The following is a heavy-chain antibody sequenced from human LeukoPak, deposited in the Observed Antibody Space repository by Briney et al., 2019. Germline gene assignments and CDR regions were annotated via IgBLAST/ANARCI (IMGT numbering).Heavy chain of an antibody. D-gene: IGHD1-26*01. CDR2: MNGDGSQI. CDR1: GFTFSGHW. CDR3: VAWGNSGNS. J-gene: IGHJ3*01. V-gene: IGHV3-7*01. Sequence: GGSLRLSCAASGFTFSGHWMSWVRQAPAKGLEWVAHMNGDGSQIYYMDFVKGRFTISRDNAKNSLYLQMNGLRAEDTAVYYCVAWGNSGNSWGQGTMAIVSS.